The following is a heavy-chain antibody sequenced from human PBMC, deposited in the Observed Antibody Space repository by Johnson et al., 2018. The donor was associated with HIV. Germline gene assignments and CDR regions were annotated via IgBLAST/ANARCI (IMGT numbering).Heavy chain of an antibody. Sequence: VQLVESGGGVVRPGGSLRLSCAVSGFTFEDYGISWVRQAPGKGLEWVSGINWNGGSTGYADSVKGRFTISRDNSGNTLYLQMNSLRAGDTAVYYCARWEVLADAFDVWGRGTLVTVSS. V-gene: IGHV3-20*04. J-gene: IGHJ3*01. CDR3: ARWEVLADAFDV. CDR1: GFTFEDYG. D-gene: IGHD1-26*01. CDR2: INWNGGST.